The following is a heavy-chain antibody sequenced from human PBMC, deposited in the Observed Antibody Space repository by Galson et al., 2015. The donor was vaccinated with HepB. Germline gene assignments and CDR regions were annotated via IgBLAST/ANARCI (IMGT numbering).Heavy chain of an antibody. CDR1: GGSISSSNW. CDR2: IYHRGST. CDR3: ARLRKDIVLMVYAAHFDY. D-gene: IGHD2-8*01. J-gene: IGHJ4*02. V-gene: IGHV4-4*02. Sequence: ETLSLTCAVSGGSISSSNWWSWVRQPPGKGLEWIGEIYHRGSTNYNPSLKSRVTISVDKSKNQFSLKLSSVTAADTAVYYCARLRKDIVLMVYAAHFDYWGQGTLVTVSS.